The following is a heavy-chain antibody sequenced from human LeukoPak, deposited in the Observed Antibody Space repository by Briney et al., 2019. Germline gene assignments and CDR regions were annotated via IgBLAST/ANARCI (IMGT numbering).Heavy chain of an antibody. Sequence: SETLSLTCAVYGGSFSGYDWSWIRQPPGKGLEWIGEINHSGSTNYNPSLKSRVTVSVDTSKNQFSLDLSSVTAADTAAYYCARGSGFCSTTSCYYDDSWGQGTLVTVSS. J-gene: IGHJ4*02. CDR2: INHSGST. CDR1: GGSFSGYD. V-gene: IGHV4-34*01. D-gene: IGHD2-2*01. CDR3: ARGSGFCSTTSCYYDDS.